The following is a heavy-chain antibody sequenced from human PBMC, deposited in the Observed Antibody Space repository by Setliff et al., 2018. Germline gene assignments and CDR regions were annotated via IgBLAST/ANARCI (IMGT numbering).Heavy chain of an antibody. V-gene: IGHV3-23*01. Sequence: GGSLRLSCAASGLTFNSYAMSWVRQAPGKGLEWVSTVSVSGDNTCYTDSVKGRFTTSRDNSKNTLSLQMSSLRTEDTAIYFCAGQGPIFGSGLIPGFDQWGQGTMVTVSS. CDR1: GLTFNSYA. D-gene: IGHD3-3*01. J-gene: IGHJ4*02. CDR2: VSVSGDNT. CDR3: AGQGPIFGSGLIPGFDQ.